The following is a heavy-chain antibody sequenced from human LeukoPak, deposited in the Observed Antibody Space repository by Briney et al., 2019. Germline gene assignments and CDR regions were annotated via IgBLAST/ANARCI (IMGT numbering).Heavy chain of an antibody. CDR1: AYPFTGYY. D-gene: IGHD2-2*01. CDR3: ARCEASPSRGWFSP. Sequence: ASVKVSCKASAYPFTGYYVHWVRQAPGQGLEWMGRMSPSNGDTNYVQKFQGRVTMTRDTSRRTAYMELNSLRFDDTAVYYCARCEASPSRGWFSPWGQGTLVTVSS. J-gene: IGHJ5*02. V-gene: IGHV1-2*06. CDR2: MSPSNGDT.